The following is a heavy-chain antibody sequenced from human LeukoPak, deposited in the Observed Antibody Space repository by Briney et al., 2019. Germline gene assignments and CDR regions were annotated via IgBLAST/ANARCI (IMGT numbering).Heavy chain of an antibody. CDR1: GFTVSSTH. CDR3: ARGGRGSAAVVAPRSFDI. CDR2: TYTGGNS. J-gene: IGHJ3*02. D-gene: IGHD3-22*01. V-gene: IGHV3-53*01. Sequence: GGSLRRSCEASGFTVSSTHMVRVRQAPGKGLEWVSVTYTGGNSYYAGSVQGRFIISRDISKNTLYLQMNNLRAEDSALYYCARGGRGSAAVVAPRSFDIWGQGTMVTVFS.